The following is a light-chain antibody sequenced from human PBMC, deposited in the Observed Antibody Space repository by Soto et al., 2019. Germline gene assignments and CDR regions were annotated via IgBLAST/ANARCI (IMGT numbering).Light chain of an antibody. Sequence: QSVLTQPPSASGTPGQRVTVSCSGSSSNIGSKTVNWYQQLPGTVPKLLIYNSYQRPSGVPERFSGSKSGTSASLAISGLQSEDEADYYCAAWDDSLNGHVFGTGTKVTVL. CDR1: SSNIGSKT. CDR3: AAWDDSLNGHV. CDR2: NSY. V-gene: IGLV1-44*01. J-gene: IGLJ1*01.